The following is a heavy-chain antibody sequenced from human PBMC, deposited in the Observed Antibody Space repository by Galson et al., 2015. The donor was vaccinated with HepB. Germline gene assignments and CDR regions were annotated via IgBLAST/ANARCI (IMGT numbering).Heavy chain of an antibody. V-gene: IGHV4-59*08. CDR1: GGSISNYY. CDR3: ARQSGSYYYYFGIDV. J-gene: IGHJ6*02. CDR2: IYYTGSA. Sequence: LSLTCTVSGGSISNYYWTWIRQPPGKGLEWVGYIYYTGSANYNPSLKSRVTISVDTSKNQFSLKLSSVTAADTAVYYCARQSGSYYYYFGIDVWGQGTAVSVSS. D-gene: IGHD1-26*01.